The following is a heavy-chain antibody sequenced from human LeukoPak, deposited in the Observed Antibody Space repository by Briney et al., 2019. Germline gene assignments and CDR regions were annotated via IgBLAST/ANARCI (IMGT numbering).Heavy chain of an antibody. D-gene: IGHD1-26*01. CDR3: ARGPHGGSYNY. CDR2: IYSGGST. J-gene: IGHJ4*02. V-gene: IGHV3-66*01. Sequence: GGSLRRYSAASAFTVSSNYMSRLGQAQGHGLVWVSVIYSGGSTYYADSVKGRFTISRDNSKNTLYLQMNSLRAEDTAVYYCARGPHGGSYNYWGQGTLVTVSS. CDR1: AFTVSSNY.